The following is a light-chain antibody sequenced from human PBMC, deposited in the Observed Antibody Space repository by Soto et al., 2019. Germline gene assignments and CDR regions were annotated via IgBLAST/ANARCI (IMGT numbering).Light chain of an antibody. CDR3: QQYCSYPPT. CDR2: AAS. J-gene: IGKJ1*01. Sequence: IRMTQSPSSFSASTGDRVTITCRASQGISSYLAWYQQKPGKAPKLLIYAASTLESGVPSRFSGSGSGTDFTLTISCLKSEDFATYYCQQYCSYPPTFGQGTKVESK. V-gene: IGKV1-8*01. CDR1: QGISSY.